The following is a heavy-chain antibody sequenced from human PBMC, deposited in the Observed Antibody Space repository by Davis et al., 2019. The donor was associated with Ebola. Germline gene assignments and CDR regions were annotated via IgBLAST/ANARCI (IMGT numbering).Heavy chain of an antibody. CDR3: ARVQVMVRDPDWFDP. V-gene: IGHV3-7*03. D-gene: IGHD3-10*01. CDR2: IKQDGSEK. CDR1: GFTFSDYY. Sequence: GESLKISCAASGFTFSDYYMSWIRQAPGKGLEWVANIKQDGSEKYYVDSVKGRFTISRDNAKNSLYLQMNSLRAEDTAVYYYARVQVMVRDPDWFDPWGQGTLVTVSS. J-gene: IGHJ5*02.